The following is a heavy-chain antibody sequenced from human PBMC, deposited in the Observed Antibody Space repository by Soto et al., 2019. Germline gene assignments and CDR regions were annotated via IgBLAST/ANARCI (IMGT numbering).Heavy chain of an antibody. CDR2: ISSDGRYK. D-gene: IGHD1-1*01. V-gene: IGHV3-30-3*01. J-gene: IGHJ6*02. CDR3: ARDPVTTLTPYNGFYYYGMNV. CDR1: GFPFTSYN. Sequence: GGSLRLSSVVSGFPFTSYNMHRVRQAPGKGLEWVAIISSDGRYKYYADSLKCRISIFRDNSKNTLYLQMNSLRPDDTALYYCARDPVTTLTPYNGFYYYGMNVWGQGTTVTVSS.